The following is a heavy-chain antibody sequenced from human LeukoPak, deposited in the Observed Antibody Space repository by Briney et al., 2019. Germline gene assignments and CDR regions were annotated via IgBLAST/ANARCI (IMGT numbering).Heavy chain of an antibody. CDR1: GGSFSGYY. CDR3: ARGLVVVVAAIDVFDI. D-gene: IGHD2-15*01. Sequence: SETLSLTCAVYGGSFSGYYWSWIRQPPGKGLEWIGEINHSGSTNYNPSLKSRVTISVDTSKNQFSLKLSSVTAADTAVYYCARGLVVVVAAIDVFDIWGKGTMVTVS. J-gene: IGHJ3*02. CDR2: INHSGST. V-gene: IGHV4-34*01.